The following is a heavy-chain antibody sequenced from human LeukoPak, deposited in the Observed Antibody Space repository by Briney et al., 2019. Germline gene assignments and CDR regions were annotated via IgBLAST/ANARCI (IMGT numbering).Heavy chain of an antibody. CDR1: GFTFSSYW. CDR3: ASNSVGAGDY. Sequence: PGGSLRLSCAASGFTFSSYWMHWVRQAPGKGLEWVSSISSSSSYIYYADSVKGRFTISRDNAKNSLYLQMNSLRAEDTAVYYCASNSVGAGDYWGQGTLVTVPS. J-gene: IGHJ4*02. D-gene: IGHD1-26*01. CDR2: ISSSSSYI. V-gene: IGHV3-21*01.